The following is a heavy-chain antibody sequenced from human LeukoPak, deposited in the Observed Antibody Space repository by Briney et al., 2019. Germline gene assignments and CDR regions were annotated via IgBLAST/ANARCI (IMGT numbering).Heavy chain of an antibody. CDR3: AKDSGNWGTNFDY. D-gene: IGHD7-27*01. CDR2: IAGSGATT. J-gene: IGHJ4*02. V-gene: IGHV3-23*01. Sequence: GGSLRLSCAAYGFTFRSYGMSWVRQAPGKGLEWVSAIAGSGATTNYADSVKGRFTISRDNSKSTLFLQMNSLRVEDTAVYYCAKDSGNWGTNFDYTGQGSLVTVSS. CDR1: GFTFRSYG.